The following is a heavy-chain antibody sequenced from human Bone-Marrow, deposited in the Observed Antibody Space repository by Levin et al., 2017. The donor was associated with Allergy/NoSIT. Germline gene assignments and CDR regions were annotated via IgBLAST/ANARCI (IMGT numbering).Heavy chain of an antibody. CDR2: INGDGRRT. CDR3: ARINCGGDCPARDWYFDL. V-gene: IGHV3-74*01. CDR1: GFTFSTYW. D-gene: IGHD2-21*02. J-gene: IGHJ2*01. Sequence: AGGSLRLSCAASGFTFSTYWMHWVRQVPGKGPVWVSRINGDGRRTYYADSVEGRFTISRDNAENTVYLQMNSLRAEDTAVYYCARINCGGDCPARDWYFDLWGRGTLVTVS.